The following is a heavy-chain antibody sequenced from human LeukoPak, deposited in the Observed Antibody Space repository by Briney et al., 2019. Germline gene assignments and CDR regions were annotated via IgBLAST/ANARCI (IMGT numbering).Heavy chain of an antibody. J-gene: IGHJ2*01. V-gene: IGHV3-23*01. CDR1: GFTFSSYG. D-gene: IGHD3-22*01. Sequence: GGSLRLSCAASGFTFSSYGMSWVRQAPGKGLEWVSAISGSGGSTYYADSVKGRFTIPGDNSKNTLYLQMNSLRAEDTAVYYCAKESSSGFSWYFDLWGRGTLVTVSS. CDR3: AKESSSGFSWYFDL. CDR2: ISGSGGST.